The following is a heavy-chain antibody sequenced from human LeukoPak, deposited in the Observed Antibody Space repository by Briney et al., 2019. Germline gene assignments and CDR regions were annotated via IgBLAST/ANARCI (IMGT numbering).Heavy chain of an antibody. V-gene: IGHV3-21*01. CDR3: ARTPSSIAAP. CDR2: ISSSSSYI. D-gene: IGHD6-13*01. Sequence: GGSLRLSCAASGFTFSRYSMNWVRQAPGKGLEWVSSISSSSSYIYYADSVKGRFTISRDHAKNSLYLQMNSLRAEDTAVYYCARTPSSIAAPWGQGTLVTDSS. J-gene: IGHJ4*02. CDR1: GFTFSRYS.